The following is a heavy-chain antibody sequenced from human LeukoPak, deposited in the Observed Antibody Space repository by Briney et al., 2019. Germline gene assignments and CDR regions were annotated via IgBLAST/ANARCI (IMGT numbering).Heavy chain of an antibody. Sequence: GGSLRLSCAASGFTFSSYAMSWVRQAPGKGLEWVAVISYDGSNKYYADSVKGRFTISRDNSKNTLYLQMNSLRADDTAVYYCAKDNAYCSSLNCYFEYWGQGTLVTVSS. D-gene: IGHD2-2*01. J-gene: IGHJ4*02. CDR2: ISYDGSNK. CDR3: AKDNAYCSSLNCYFEY. CDR1: GFTFSSYA. V-gene: IGHV3-30-3*01.